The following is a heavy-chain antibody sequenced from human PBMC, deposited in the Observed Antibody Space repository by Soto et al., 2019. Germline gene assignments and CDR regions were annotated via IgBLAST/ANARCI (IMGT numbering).Heavy chain of an antibody. CDR2: ISYEGSEK. CDR3: VKDKGAAAGFDY. V-gene: IGHV3-30*18. CDR1: GFTFSNNG. J-gene: IGHJ4*02. Sequence: QVHLVESGGGVVQPGRSLRLSCAASGFTFSNNGMHWVRQAPGKGREWMGVISYEGSEKYYAGSVKGRFTISRDNSKITLYLQMATLRAEDTAIYYCVKDKGAAAGFDYWGQGILVTVSS. D-gene: IGHD6-13*01.